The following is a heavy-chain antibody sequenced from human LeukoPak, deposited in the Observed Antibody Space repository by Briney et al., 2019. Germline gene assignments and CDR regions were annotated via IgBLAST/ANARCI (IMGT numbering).Heavy chain of an antibody. CDR2: IYPSDSDS. Sequence: GESLKISCKGSGYSFTNYWIGWVRQMPGKGLEWMGIIYPSDSDSRYSPSFQGQVTISADNSISTAYLQWSSLKASDTAIYYCARPESYYYGSGSYVYWGQGTLVTVSS. V-gene: IGHV5-51*01. CDR3: ARPESYYYGSGSYVY. J-gene: IGHJ4*02. D-gene: IGHD3-10*01. CDR1: GYSFTNYW.